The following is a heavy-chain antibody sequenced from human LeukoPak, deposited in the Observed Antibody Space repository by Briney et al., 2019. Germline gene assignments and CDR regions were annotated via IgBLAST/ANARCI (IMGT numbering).Heavy chain of an antibody. D-gene: IGHD3-10*01. CDR3: VRHSDSGSYRTYGFDI. CDR1: GFSLSTSGVG. CDR2: IYYSGST. Sequence: SGPTLVKPTQTLTLTCTFSGFSLSTSGVGVGWIRQPPGKGLEWIGSIYYSGSTPRGKTYYNPSLQSRVTISLDTSRNQFSLKLSSLSAADTAIYYCVRHSDSGSYRTYGFDIWGPGTMVTVSS. V-gene: IGHV4-39*01. J-gene: IGHJ3*02.